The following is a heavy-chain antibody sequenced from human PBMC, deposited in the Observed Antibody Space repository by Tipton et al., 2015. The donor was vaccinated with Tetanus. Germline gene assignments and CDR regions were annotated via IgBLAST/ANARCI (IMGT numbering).Heavy chain of an antibody. Sequence: SLRLSCAASGFTVSSNYMSWVRQAPGKGLEWVSVIYSGGSTYYADSVKGRFTISRDNSKNTQYLQMNSLRAEDTAVYYCAREAPYYYDSSGSFDHWGQGTLVTVPS. CDR2: IYSGGST. CDR3: AREAPYYYDSSGSFDH. J-gene: IGHJ4*02. D-gene: IGHD3-22*01. CDR1: GFTVSSNY. V-gene: IGHV3-53*01.